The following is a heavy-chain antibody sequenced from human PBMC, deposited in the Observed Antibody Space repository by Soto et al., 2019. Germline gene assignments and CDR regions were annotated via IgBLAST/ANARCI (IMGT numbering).Heavy chain of an antibody. CDR2: VSTNDDRT. J-gene: IGHJ4*02. CDR3: TRELNTESSAYYSFAY. D-gene: IGHD3-22*01. Sequence: QVQLVQSGPEVKMPGASVKVSCKTSGYTFTAYGLAWLRQAPGQRPEWMGWVSTNDDRTNYAQKFQGRVTMTTDRSTCTPDMELRSLRADDTAVYYCTRELNTESSAYYSFAYWGQGTLVTVSS. CDR1: GYTFTAYG. V-gene: IGHV1-18*01.